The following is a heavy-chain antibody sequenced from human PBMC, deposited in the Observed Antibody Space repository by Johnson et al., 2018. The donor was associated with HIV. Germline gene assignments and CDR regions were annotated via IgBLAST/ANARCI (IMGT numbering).Heavy chain of an antibody. CDR2: IRQDGGEK. Sequence: VQLVESGGGLVQPGESLRLSCVVSGFTFKNYWMTWVRQAPGKGLEWVAYIRQDGGEKEYLDSVKGRFTISRDNAKNSLYLQMSSLRVEDTAVYYCAREEEWELTLVGVGAFDIWGQGTMVTVSS. V-gene: IGHV3-7*01. J-gene: IGHJ3*02. D-gene: IGHD1-26*01. CDR3: AREEEWELTLVGVGAFDI. CDR1: GFTFKNYW.